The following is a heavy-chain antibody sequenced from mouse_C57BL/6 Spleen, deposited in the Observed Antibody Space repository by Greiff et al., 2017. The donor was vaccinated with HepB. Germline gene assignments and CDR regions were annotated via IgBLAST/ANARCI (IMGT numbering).Heavy chain of an antibody. CDR2: IDPSDSYT. Sequence: QVQLQQPGAELVRPGTSVKLSCKASGYTFTSYWMHWVKQRPGQGLEWIGVIDPSDSYTNYNQKFKGKATLTVDTSSSTAYMQLRSLTSEDSAVYYCARRGTTVVATGDYWGQGTSVTVSS. V-gene: IGHV1-59*01. CDR1: GYTFTSYW. CDR3: ARRGTTVVATGDY. D-gene: IGHD1-1*01. J-gene: IGHJ4*01.